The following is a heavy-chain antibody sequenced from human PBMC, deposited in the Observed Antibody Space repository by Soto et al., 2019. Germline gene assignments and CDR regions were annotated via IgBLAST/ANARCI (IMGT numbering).Heavy chain of an antibody. CDR3: ASSYSNYALIDYYYYGMDV. CDR2: ISTDNGDT. D-gene: IGHD4-4*01. CDR1: GYTFPNFG. Sequence: ASVKVSCKASGYTFPNFGISWVRQAPGQGLEWLGWISTDNGDTKYAQKIQARVTLTTDTATTTVYMELTSLRSEDTAVYYCASSYSNYALIDYYYYGMDVWGQGTTVTVSS. J-gene: IGHJ6*02. V-gene: IGHV1-18*04.